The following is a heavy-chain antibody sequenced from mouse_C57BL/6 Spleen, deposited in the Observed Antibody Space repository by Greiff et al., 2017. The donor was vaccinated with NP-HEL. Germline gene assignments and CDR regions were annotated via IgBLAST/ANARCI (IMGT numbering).Heavy chain of an antibody. CDR2: IDPSDSYT. V-gene: IGHV1-69*01. CDR3: ARSLRGSGDYFDY. J-gene: IGHJ2*01. D-gene: IGHD3-2*02. Sequence: QVQLQQPGAELVMPGASVKLSCKASGYTFTSYWMHWVKQRPGQGLEWIGEIDPSDSYTNYNQKFKGKSTLTVDKSSSTAYMQLSSLTSEDSAVYYSARSLRGSGDYFDYWGQGTTLTVSS. CDR1: GYTFTSYW.